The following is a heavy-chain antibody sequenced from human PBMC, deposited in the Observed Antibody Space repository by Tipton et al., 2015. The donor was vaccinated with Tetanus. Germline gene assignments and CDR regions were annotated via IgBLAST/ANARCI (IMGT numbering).Heavy chain of an antibody. Sequence: TLSLTCAVYGGSLSRYYWTWIRQPPGKGLEWIGEVDDSGSTNYNPSLNSRVTISVDTPKKQLSLKLTSVTAADTAVYYCARDPWLDYWGQGTLVTVSS. CDR1: GGSLSRYY. CDR3: ARDPWLDY. CDR2: VDDSGST. V-gene: IGHV4-34*01. J-gene: IGHJ4*02.